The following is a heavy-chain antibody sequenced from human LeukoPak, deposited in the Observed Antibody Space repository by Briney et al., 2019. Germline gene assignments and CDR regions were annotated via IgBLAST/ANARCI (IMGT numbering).Heavy chain of an antibody. CDR1: GYTFSSYV. V-gene: IGHV1-8*01. J-gene: IGHJ3*02. Sequence: ASVKVSCKASGYTFSSYVINWVRQTPGQGLEWMGWMNPNSGNTGYAQELQGRVAMTRDTSISTAYMELSSLISDDTAVYYCTRGGTIYDTILEDPFDIWGQGTMVTVSS. D-gene: IGHD3-22*01. CDR3: TRGGTIYDTILEDPFDI. CDR2: MNPNSGNT.